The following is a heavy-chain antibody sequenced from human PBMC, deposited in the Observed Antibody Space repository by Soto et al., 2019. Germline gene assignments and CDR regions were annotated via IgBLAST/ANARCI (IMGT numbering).Heavy chain of an antibody. Sequence: QVRLVQSGAEVKKSGASVKISCKGSGCDFTTYGITWVRQAPGQGLEWMAWISAHNGNTDYAQKLQGRVTVTRDTSTSTAYMELRSLRSDDTAVYYCARGRYGDYWGQGALVTVSS. D-gene: IGHD1-1*01. CDR1: GCDFTTYG. CDR2: ISAHNGNT. V-gene: IGHV1-18*01. J-gene: IGHJ4*02. CDR3: ARGRYGDY.